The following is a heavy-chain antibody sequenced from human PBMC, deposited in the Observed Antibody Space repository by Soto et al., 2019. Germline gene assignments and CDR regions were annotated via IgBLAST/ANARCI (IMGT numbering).Heavy chain of an antibody. V-gene: IGHV1-69*12. Sequence: QVQLVQSGAEVKKPGSSVKVSCKASGGTFSSYAISWVRQAPGQGLEWMGGIIPIFGTANYAQKFQGRVTITANESTGIAYMELSSVKAEDTYVSYCARRGVDATKPAPFDYWGQGTLVTVSS. D-gene: IGHD1-26*01. J-gene: IGHJ4*02. CDR2: IIPIFGTA. CDR1: GGTFSSYA. CDR3: ARRGVDATKPAPFDY.